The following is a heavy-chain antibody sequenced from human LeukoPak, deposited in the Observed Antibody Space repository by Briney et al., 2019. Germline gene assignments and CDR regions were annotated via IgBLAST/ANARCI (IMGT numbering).Heavy chain of an antibody. V-gene: IGHV4-59*01. CDR3: ARDSSGYYSFFDH. CDR2: IYYSGST. D-gene: IGHD3-22*01. Sequence: SETLSLTCTVSGGSISSYYWSWIRQPPGKGLEWIGYIYYSGSTNYNPSLKSRVTISVDTSKNQFSLKLSSVTAADTAVYYCARDSSGYYSFFDHWGQGTLVTVSS. CDR1: GGSISSYY. J-gene: IGHJ4*02.